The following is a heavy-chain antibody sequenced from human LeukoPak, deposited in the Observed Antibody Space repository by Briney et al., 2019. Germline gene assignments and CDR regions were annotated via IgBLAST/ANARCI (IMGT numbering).Heavy chain of an antibody. Sequence: KSSETLSLTCAVSGGSISSGGYSWSWIRQPPGKGLEWIGYIYHSGSTYYNPSLKSRVTISVDTSKNQFSLKLSSVTAADTAVYYCARQRVDCSSTSCYAFYYYYGMDVWGQGTTVTVSS. CDR1: GGSISSGGYS. J-gene: IGHJ6*02. CDR2: IYHSGST. D-gene: IGHD2-2*01. CDR3: ARQRVDCSSTSCYAFYYYYGMDV. V-gene: IGHV4-30-2*03.